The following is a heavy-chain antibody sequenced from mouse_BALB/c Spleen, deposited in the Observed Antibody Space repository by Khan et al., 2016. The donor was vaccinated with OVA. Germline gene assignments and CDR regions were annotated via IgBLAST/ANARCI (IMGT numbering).Heavy chain of an antibody. CDR2: ISPVTGYT. CDR3: TRRCYIGYSFGY. CDR1: GYTFTDYC. D-gene: IGHD1-2*01. Sequence: QVQLQQSGAELARPGASVKLSCKASGYTFTDYCINWVQQRTGQGLEWIGYISPVTGYTYYNEKFKGKATLTADKSSSTAYMHLSSLTSEDSSVXYCTRRCYIGYSFGYWGQGTLVTVAA. V-gene: IGHV1-77*01. J-gene: IGHJ3*01.